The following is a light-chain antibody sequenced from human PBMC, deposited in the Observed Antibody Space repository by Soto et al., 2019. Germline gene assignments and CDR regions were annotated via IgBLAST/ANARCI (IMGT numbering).Light chain of an antibody. J-gene: IGKJ2*01. CDR2: GAS. CDR3: QQYSRSPPMYT. CDR1: QSVRSDY. V-gene: IGKV3-20*01. Sequence: EIVLTQSPGTLSLSPGERATLSCRASQSVRSDYLAWYQQKPGQAPRLLIYGASSRATGMSDRFSGSASGTDFTLTISRLEPEDFAVYYCQQYSRSPPMYTFCQGTKLEIK.